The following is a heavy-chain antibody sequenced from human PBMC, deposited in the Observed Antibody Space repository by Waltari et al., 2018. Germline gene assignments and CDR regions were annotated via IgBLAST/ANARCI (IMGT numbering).Heavy chain of an antibody. D-gene: IGHD3-22*01. Sequence: QVQLQESGPGLVKPSQTLSLTCTVSGGSISSGSYYWSWIRQPAGKGLEWIGRIYTSGSTNYNPSLKSRVTISVDTSKNQFSLKLSSVTAADTAVYYCARSEASMISPPGTDWFDPWGQGTLVTVSS. CDR1: GGSISSGSYY. CDR3: ARSEASMISPPGTDWFDP. CDR2: IYTSGST. V-gene: IGHV4-61*02. J-gene: IGHJ5*02.